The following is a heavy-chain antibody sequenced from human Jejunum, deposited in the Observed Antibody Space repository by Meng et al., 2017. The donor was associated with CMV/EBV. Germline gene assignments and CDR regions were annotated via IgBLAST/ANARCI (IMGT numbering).Heavy chain of an antibody. CDR1: GFTVSSSY. Sequence: EVQLVESGEGWVQPGGSLRASCAASGFTVSSSYMSWVRQAPGKGLEWVSLIYDSGTTYSEDSVKGRFTISRDSSKNTLFLQMDSLRVEDTAIYYCARWPSGWQFYFDSWGQVALVTVSS. V-gene: IGHV3-66*01. D-gene: IGHD6-19*01. CDR2: IYDSGTT. CDR3: ARWPSGWQFYFDS. J-gene: IGHJ4*02.